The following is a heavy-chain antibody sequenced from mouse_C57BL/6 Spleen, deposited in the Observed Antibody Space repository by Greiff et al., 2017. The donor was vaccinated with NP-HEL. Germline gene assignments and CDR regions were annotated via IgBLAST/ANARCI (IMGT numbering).Heavy chain of an antibody. V-gene: IGHV1-69*01. Sequence: VQLQQPGAELVMPGASVKLSCKASGYTFTSYWMHWVKQRPGQGLEWIGEIDPSDSYTNYNQKFKGKSTLTVDKSSSTAYMQLSSLTSEDSAVYYCARGELRAMDYWGQGTSVTVSS. CDR2: IDPSDSYT. CDR3: ARGELRAMDY. D-gene: IGHD1-1*01. CDR1: GYTFTSYW. J-gene: IGHJ4*01.